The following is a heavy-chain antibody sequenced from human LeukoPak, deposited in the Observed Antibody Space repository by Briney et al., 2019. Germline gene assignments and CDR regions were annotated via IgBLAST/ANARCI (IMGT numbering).Heavy chain of an antibody. CDR3: ARRIPQRTSSSSGGWDY. J-gene: IGHJ4*02. D-gene: IGHD6-6*01. CDR1: GGSISSSSYY. V-gene: IGHV4-39*01. CDR2: IYYSGST. Sequence: PSETLSLTCTVSGGSISSSSYYWGWIRQPPGKGLEWIGSIYYSGSTYYNPSLKSRVTISVDTSKNQFSLKLSSVTAADTAVYYCARRIPQRTSSSSGGWDYWGQGTLVTVSS.